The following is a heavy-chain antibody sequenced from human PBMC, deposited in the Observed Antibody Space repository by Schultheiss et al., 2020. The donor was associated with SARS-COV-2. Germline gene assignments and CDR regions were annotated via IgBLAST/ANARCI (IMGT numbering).Heavy chain of an antibody. J-gene: IGHJ4*02. V-gene: IGHV1-46*01. CDR3: ARDSEPIVVVPAAIIY. Sequence: GGSLRLSCKASGYTFTSYYMHWVRQAPGQGLEWMGIINPSGGSTSYAQKFQGRVTMTRDTSTSTVYMELSSLRSEDTAVYYCARDSEPIVVVPAAIIYWGQGTLVTVSS. D-gene: IGHD2-2*02. CDR1: GYTFTSYY. CDR2: INPSGGST.